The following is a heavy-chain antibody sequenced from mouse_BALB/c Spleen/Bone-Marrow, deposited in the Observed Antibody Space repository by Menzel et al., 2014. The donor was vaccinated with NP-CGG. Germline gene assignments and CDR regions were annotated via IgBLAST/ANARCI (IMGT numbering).Heavy chain of an antibody. CDR3: ARWGNYYFDY. CDR1: GFNIKDYY. CDR2: IDPENGNT. J-gene: IGHJ2*01. V-gene: IGHV14-1*02. Sequence: EVQLQQSGAELVRPGALVKLSCKAFGFNIKDYYMHWVKQRPEQGLEWIGWIDPENGNTIYDPKFQGKASITADTSSNTAYLQLSSLTSEDTAVYYCARWGNYYFDYWGQGTTPTVSS.